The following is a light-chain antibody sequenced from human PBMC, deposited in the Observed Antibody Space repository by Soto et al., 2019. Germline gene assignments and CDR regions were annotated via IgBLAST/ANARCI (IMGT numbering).Light chain of an antibody. J-gene: IGKJ2*01. CDR2: GTC. Sequence: EIVLTQSPGTLSLSPGERATLSCRASQSISSSYLAWYQQKPGQAPRLLIYGTCSRATGIPDRFSGSGSGTDFTLTISRLEPDDFAVYFCQQYGSSPYTFGQGTKLEI. CDR1: QSISSSY. V-gene: IGKV3-20*01. CDR3: QQYGSSPYT.